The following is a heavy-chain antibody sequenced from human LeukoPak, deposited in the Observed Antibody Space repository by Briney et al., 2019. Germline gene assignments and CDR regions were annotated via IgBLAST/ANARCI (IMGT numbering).Heavy chain of an antibody. CDR3: ARVRCSGGSCPYYYYYYYMDV. CDR1: GDSIRSSTYY. Sequence: NPSETLSLTCTVSGDSIRSSTYYWGWIRQPPGKGLEWIGSINYSGSTYYNPSLKSRVTISIDTSKNQFSLKVTSVTAADTAVYYCARVRCSGGSCPYYYYYYYMDVWGKGTTVTVSS. D-gene: IGHD2-15*01. V-gene: IGHV4-39*07. J-gene: IGHJ6*03. CDR2: INYSGST.